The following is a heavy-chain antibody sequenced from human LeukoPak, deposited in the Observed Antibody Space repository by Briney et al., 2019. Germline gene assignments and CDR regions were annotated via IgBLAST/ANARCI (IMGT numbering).Heavy chain of an antibody. J-gene: IGHJ4*02. CDR2: ISGSGGST. V-gene: IGHV3-23*01. CDR1: GFTFSSYA. D-gene: IGHD2-21*01. Sequence: GGFLRLSCAASGFTFSSYAMSWVRQAPGKGLEWVSAISGSGGSTYYADSVKGRFTISRDNSKNTLYLQMNSLRAEDTGVYYCAKSSLIVVVIAIFDYWGQGTLVTVSS. CDR3: AKSSLIVVVIAIFDY.